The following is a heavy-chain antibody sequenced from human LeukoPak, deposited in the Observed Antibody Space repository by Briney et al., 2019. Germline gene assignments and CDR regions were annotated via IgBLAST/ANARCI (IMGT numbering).Heavy chain of an antibody. Sequence: GGSLTLSCAASGFTFSSYAMSWVRQAPGKGLEWVSAISGSGGSTYYADSVKGRFTISRDNSKNTLYLQMNSLRAEDTAVYYCAKGTSSGWSFFDYWGQGTLDTVSS. CDR2: ISGSGGST. J-gene: IGHJ4*02. CDR1: GFTFSSYA. CDR3: AKGTSSGWSFFDY. D-gene: IGHD6-19*01. V-gene: IGHV3-23*01.